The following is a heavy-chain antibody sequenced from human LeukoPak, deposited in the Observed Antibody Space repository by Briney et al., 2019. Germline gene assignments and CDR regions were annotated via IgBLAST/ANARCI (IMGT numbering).Heavy chain of an antibody. CDR3: ARPLRIAVAGDYYMDV. Sequence: PSQTLSLTCPVSGGSISSGSYFWSWIRQPAGKGLEWIGRIYTSGTTNYNPSLKSRVTISVDTSKNQFSLKLSSVTAADTAVYYCARPLRIAVAGDYYMDVWGKGTTVTISS. CDR2: IYTSGTT. D-gene: IGHD6-19*01. V-gene: IGHV4-61*02. CDR1: GGSISSGSYF. J-gene: IGHJ6*03.